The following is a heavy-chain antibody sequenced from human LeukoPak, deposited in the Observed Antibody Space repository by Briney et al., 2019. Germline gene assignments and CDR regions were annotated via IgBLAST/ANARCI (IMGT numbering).Heavy chain of an antibody. Sequence: ASETLSLTCTVSGGSISSSSYYWGWIRQPPGKGLEWIGSIYYSGSTYYNPSLKSRVTISVDTSKNQFSLKLSSVTAADTAVYYCARDGAQLGNYFDYWGQGTLVTVSS. CDR1: GGSISSSSYY. D-gene: IGHD6-13*01. J-gene: IGHJ4*02. CDR3: ARDGAQLGNYFDY. CDR2: IYYSGST. V-gene: IGHV4-39*07.